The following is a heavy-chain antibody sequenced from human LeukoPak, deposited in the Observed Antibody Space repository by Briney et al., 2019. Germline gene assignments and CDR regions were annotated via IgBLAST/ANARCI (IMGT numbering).Heavy chain of an antibody. V-gene: IGHV3-33*01. CDR2: WNDGGNK. CDR3: ARDRCSGGSCYSEWYFDL. Sequence: PGGSLRLSCAASGFTFSSSGMHWVRQAPGKGLEWVADWNDGGNKDYADSVKGRFTISRDNSKNTLYLQMNSLRAGDTAVYYCARDRCSGGSCYSEWYFDLWGRGTLVTVSS. J-gene: IGHJ2*01. D-gene: IGHD2-15*01. CDR1: GFTFSSSG.